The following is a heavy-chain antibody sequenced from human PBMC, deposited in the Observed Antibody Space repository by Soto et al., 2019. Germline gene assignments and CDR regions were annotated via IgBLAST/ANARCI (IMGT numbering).Heavy chain of an antibody. Sequence: SVSCAASGFSFSYYFLSWIRQAPGKGLEWVSCMSSGGGTIYYADSVKGRFTISRDNAKTSLYLQMNSLRAEDTAVYYCASGGDMATDWGQGTRVRVSS. V-gene: IGHV3-11*01. D-gene: IGHD3-16*01. J-gene: IGHJ4*02. CDR3: ASGGDMATD. CDR1: GFSFSYYF. CDR2: MSSGGGTI.